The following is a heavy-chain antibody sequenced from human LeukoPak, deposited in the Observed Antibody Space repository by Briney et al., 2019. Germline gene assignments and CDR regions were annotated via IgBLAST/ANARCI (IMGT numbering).Heavy chain of an antibody. V-gene: IGHV1-2*02. D-gene: IGHD3-9*01. Sequence: EASVKDSCKASGYTFTGYYMHWVRQAPGQGLEWMGWINPNSGGTNYAQKFQGRVTTTRDTSISTAYMELSRLRSDDTAVYYCARVAPGWYDILTGYFGAVPTNPNWFDPWGQGTLVTVSS. CDR1: GYTFTGYY. CDR2: INPNSGGT. J-gene: IGHJ5*02. CDR3: ARVAPGWYDILTGYFGAVPTNPNWFDP.